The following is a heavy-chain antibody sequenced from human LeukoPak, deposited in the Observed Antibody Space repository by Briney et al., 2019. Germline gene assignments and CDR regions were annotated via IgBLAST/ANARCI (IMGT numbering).Heavy chain of an antibody. CDR1: GGSIGSGSYY. CDR3: ARSYGSGSCCAFDI. D-gene: IGHD3-10*01. J-gene: IGHJ3*02. V-gene: IGHV4-61*02. Sequence: SQTLSLTCTVSGGSIGSGSYYWSWIRQPAGKGLEWIGRIYTSGSTNHNPSLKSRVTISVDTSKNQFSLKLSSVTAADTAVYYCARSYGSGSCCAFDIWGQGTMVTVSS. CDR2: IYTSGST.